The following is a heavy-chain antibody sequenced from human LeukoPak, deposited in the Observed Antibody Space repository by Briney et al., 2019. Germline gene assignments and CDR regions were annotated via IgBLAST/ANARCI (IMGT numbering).Heavy chain of an antibody. V-gene: IGHV1-69*02. CDR3: ARGAVAGLEGVDY. J-gene: IGHJ4*02. Sequence: ASVKVSCEVSGSSFSSYTISWVRQAPRQGLERMGRIIPIHNMINYAQNFQDRVTITADKSTSTAYMELSSLRSEDTAIYYCARGAVAGLEGVDYWGQGTLVTVSS. CDR1: GSSFSSYT. D-gene: IGHD6-19*01. CDR2: IIPIHNMI.